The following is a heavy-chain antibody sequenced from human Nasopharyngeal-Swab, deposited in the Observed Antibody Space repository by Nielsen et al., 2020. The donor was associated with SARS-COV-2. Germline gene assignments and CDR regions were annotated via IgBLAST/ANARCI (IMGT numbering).Heavy chain of an antibody. Sequence: GESLRISCVASGFTFSESWMSWVRQIPGKGLEWVATMNKDASDISYVDSVKGRFTISRDNAKNSLYLQMNSLRAEDTAVYSCARRMAARGQKFWDYWGLGTLVTVSS. D-gene: IGHD6-6*01. CDR1: GFTFSESW. CDR3: ARRMAARGQKFWDY. V-gene: IGHV3-7*01. J-gene: IGHJ4*02. CDR2: MNKDASDI.